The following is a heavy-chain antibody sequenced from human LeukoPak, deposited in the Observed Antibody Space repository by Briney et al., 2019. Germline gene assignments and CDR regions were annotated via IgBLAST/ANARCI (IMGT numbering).Heavy chain of an antibody. J-gene: IGHJ4*02. CDR3: ARFTGYLYFDY. V-gene: IGHV4-34*01. CDR1: DGSFSGFF. D-gene: IGHD3-9*01. CDR2: INHSGIT. Sequence: PSETLSLTCDVYDGSFSGFFWGWIRQPPGQGLEWIGEINHSGITNYNPSLKSRVTMSVDTSKNQFSLKLSPVTAADTAVYFCARFTGYLYFDYWGQGTLVTVSS.